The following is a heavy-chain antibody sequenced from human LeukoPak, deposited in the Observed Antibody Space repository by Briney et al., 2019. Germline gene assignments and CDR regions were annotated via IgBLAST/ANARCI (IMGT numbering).Heavy chain of an antibody. CDR3: ARGATNFWFDP. CDR2: INPNSGGT. CDR1: GGTFSSYA. D-gene: IGHD2-8*01. Sequence: ASVKVSCKASGGTFSSYAISWVRQAPGQGLEWMGRINPNSGGTNYAQKFQGRVTMTRDTSISTAYMELSRLRSDDTAVYYCARGATNFWFDPWGQGTLVTVSS. V-gene: IGHV1-2*06. J-gene: IGHJ5*02.